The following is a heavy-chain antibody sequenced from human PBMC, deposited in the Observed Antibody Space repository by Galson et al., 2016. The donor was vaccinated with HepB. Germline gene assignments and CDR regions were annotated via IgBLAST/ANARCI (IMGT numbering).Heavy chain of an antibody. Sequence: SVKVSCKASGYTFTGHNIHWVRQAAGHGLEWMGWIHPNSGGTIYAQSFQGRVTMTRDTSISTASMELSTLRSDDTAVYYCARGPLGYYYDRSGSLDFWGQGTLVTVSS. J-gene: IGHJ4*02. D-gene: IGHD3-22*01. CDR3: ARGPLGYYYDRSGSLDF. V-gene: IGHV1-2*02. CDR2: IHPNSGGT. CDR1: GYTFTGHN.